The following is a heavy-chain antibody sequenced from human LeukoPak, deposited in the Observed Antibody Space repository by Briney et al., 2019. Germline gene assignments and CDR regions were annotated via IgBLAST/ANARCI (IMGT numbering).Heavy chain of an antibody. CDR2: ISYDGSLK. CDR1: GFTFSNYG. V-gene: IGHV3-30*03. D-gene: IGHD5-18*01. Sequence: GGSLRLSCAGSGFTFSNYGIHWVRQAPGKGLEWVTAISYDGSLKYYADSVRGRFTISRDNSKNTLYLQMNSLRTDDTAVYYCARVSLERQLWLPFDYWGQGALVTVSS. J-gene: IGHJ4*02. CDR3: ARVSLERQLWLPFDY.